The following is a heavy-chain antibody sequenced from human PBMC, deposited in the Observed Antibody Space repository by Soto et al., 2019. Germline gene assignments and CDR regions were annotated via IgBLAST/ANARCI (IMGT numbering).Heavy chain of an antibody. J-gene: IGHJ5*02. Sequence: ASVKVSCKASGYTFTSYAMHWVRQAPGQRLEWMGWINAGNGNTKYSQKFQGRGTITRDTSASTAYMGLSSLRSEDTAVYYCARDSNYDILTGYPTEVWFDPWGQGTLVTVSS. CDR3: ARDSNYDILTGYPTEVWFDP. CDR2: INAGNGNT. D-gene: IGHD3-9*01. V-gene: IGHV1-3*01. CDR1: GYTFTSYA.